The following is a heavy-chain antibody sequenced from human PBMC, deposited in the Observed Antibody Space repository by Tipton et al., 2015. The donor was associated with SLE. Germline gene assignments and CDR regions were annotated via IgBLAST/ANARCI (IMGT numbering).Heavy chain of an antibody. J-gene: IGHJ6*03. CDR1: GSTFSSYA. V-gene: IGHV3-30*04. Sequence: SLRLSCAASGSTFSSYAMHWVRQAPGKGLEWVAVISYDGSNKYYADSVKGRFTISRDNSKNTLYLQMNSLRAEDTAVYYCASQYSSSWLYYYYYMDVWGKGTTVTVSS. CDR3: ASQYSSSWLYYYYYMDV. CDR2: ISYDGSNK. D-gene: IGHD6-13*01.